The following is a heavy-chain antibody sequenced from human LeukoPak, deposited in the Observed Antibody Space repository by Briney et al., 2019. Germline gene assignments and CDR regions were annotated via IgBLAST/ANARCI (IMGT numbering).Heavy chain of an antibody. CDR1: GFTFSSYA. CDR3: ARECYGEYYFDY. D-gene: IGHD4-17*01. V-gene: IGHV3-30-3*01. J-gene: IGHJ4*02. Sequence: GGSLRLSCAASGFTFSSYAMHWVRQAPGKGLEWVAVISYDGSKKYYADSVKGRFTISRDNSKNTLYLQMNSLGAEDTAVYYCARECYGEYYFDYWGQGTLVTVSS. CDR2: ISYDGSKK.